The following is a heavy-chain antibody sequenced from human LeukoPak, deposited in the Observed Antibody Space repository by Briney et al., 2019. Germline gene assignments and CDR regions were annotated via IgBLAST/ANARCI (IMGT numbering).Heavy chain of an antibody. D-gene: IGHD6-13*01. J-gene: IGHJ3*02. CDR1: GYTFTGYY. CDR2: INSNSGGT. Sequence: ASVKVSRKASGYTFTGYYMHWVRQAPGQGLEWMGWINSNSGGTNYAQKFQGRVTMTRDTSISTAYMELSRLRSDDTAVYYCATGRVFSYAFDIWGQGTMVTVSS. CDR3: ATGRVFSYAFDI. V-gene: IGHV1-2*02.